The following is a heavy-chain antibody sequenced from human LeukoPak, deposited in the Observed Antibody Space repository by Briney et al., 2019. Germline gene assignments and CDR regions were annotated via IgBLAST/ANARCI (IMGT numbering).Heavy chain of an antibody. Sequence: SETLSLTCAVSGYSISSGYYWGWIRQPPGKGLEWIGSIYHSGSTYYNPSLKSRVTISMDTSKNQISLRLTSVTAADTAVYYCASYYASGVSAYNYYGMDVWGKGTTVTVSS. CDR1: GYSISSGYY. CDR2: IYHSGST. D-gene: IGHD3-10*01. CDR3: ASYYASGVSAYNYYGMDV. J-gene: IGHJ6*04. V-gene: IGHV4-38-2*01.